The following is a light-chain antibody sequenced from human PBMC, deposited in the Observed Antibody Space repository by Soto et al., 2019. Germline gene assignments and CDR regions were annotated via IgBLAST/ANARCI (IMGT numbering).Light chain of an antibody. CDR3: NSFTTTNTYV. J-gene: IGLJ1*01. CDR1: SSDVGGFDH. Sequence: QSVLTQPASVSGSPGQSITISCTGASSDVGGFDHVSWYQQHPGKVPRLLIYDVPSRPSGVSDRFSGSKSGNTASLTISGLQAEYEADYYCNSFTTTNTYVFGTGTKVTVL. CDR2: DVP. V-gene: IGLV2-14*03.